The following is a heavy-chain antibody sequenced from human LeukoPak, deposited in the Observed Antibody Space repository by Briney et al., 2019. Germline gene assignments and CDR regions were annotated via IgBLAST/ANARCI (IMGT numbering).Heavy chain of an antibody. CDR1: GGSISSYY. V-gene: IGHV4-59*01. CDR3: ARQYPRDYYDSSGVSAFDI. J-gene: IGHJ3*02. Sequence: SETLSLTCTVSGGSISSYYWSWIRQPPGKRLEWIGYISYSGSTNYNPSLKGRVTISVDTSKNQFSLKLTSITAADTAVYYCARQYPRDYYDSSGVSAFDIWGQGTMVTVSS. CDR2: ISYSGST. D-gene: IGHD3-22*01.